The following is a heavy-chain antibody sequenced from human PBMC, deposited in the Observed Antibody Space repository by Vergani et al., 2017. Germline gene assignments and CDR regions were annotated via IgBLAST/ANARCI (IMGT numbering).Heavy chain of an antibody. J-gene: IGHJ4*02. Sequence: QLQLQESGPGLVKPSETLSLTCTVSGGSISSSSYYWGWIRQPPGKGLEWIGSIYYSGSTYYNPSLKSRVTISVDTSKNQFSLKLSSVTAADTAVYYCARTYYYDSSGYDPQTLLVWYFDYWGQGTLVTVSS. CDR3: ARTYYYDSSGYDPQTLLVWYFDY. CDR2: IYYSGST. D-gene: IGHD3-22*01. CDR1: GGSISSSSYY. V-gene: IGHV4-39*01.